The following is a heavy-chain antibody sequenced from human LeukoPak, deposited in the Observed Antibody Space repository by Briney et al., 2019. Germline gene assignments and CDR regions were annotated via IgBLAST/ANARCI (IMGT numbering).Heavy chain of an antibody. CDR1: GGSISNYY. D-gene: IGHD4/OR15-4a*01. CDR2: IYYSGST. V-gene: IGHV4-59*01. Sequence: EPSETLSLTCTVSGGSISNYYWSWIRQPPGKELEWIGYIYYSGSTNYNPSLKSRVTISVDTSKNQFSLKLSSVTAADTAVYYCARGLTWMGRDYYYYMDVWGKGTTVTISS. CDR3: ARGLTWMGRDYYYYMDV. J-gene: IGHJ6*03.